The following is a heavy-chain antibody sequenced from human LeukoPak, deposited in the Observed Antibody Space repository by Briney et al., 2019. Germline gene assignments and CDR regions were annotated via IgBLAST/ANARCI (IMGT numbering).Heavy chain of an antibody. CDR2: ISGNGGST. CDR3: ARDPSPPDEIVVVVAADY. CDR1: GFTFSNYA. Sequence: PGGSLRLSCAASGFTFSNYAMSWVRQAPVKGLEWVSVISGNGGSTYYADSVKGRFTISRDNSKNTLYLQMNSLRAEDTAVYYCARDPSPPDEIVVVVAADYWGQGTLVTVSS. V-gene: IGHV3-23*01. D-gene: IGHD2-15*01. J-gene: IGHJ4*02.